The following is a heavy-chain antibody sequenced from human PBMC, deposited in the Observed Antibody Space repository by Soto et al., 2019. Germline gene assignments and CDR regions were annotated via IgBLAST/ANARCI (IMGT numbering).Heavy chain of an antibody. Sequence: EVQLVESGGGLVKPGGSLRLSCAASGFTFSSYSMNWVRQAPGKGLEWVSSISRSAGNTYYADSVKGRFTISRDNSKNTLYLQMNSLRAEDTAVYYCAKDPIVVAPPRLFDYWGQGTLVTVSS. D-gene: IGHD3-22*01. CDR1: GFTFSSYS. V-gene: IGHV3-21*04. CDR2: ISRSAGNT. CDR3: AKDPIVVAPPRLFDY. J-gene: IGHJ4*02.